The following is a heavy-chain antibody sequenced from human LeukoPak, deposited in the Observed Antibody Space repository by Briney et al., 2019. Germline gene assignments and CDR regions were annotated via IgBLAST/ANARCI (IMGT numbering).Heavy chain of an antibody. CDR3: ARGPL. Sequence: GGSLRLSCAASGFMFRRAWMSSARHAPGEGLECVANINEDGSETNAVESVKGRFTISRDKAKNSLDLQMNSLRAQDTAVYYCARGPLWGEGPMVTLSS. J-gene: IGHJ3*01. CDR2: INEDGSET. V-gene: IGHV3-7*01. CDR1: GFMFRRAW.